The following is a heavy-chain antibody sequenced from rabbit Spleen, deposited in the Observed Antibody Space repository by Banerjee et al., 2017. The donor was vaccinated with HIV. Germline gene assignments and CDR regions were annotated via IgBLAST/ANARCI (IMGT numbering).Heavy chain of an antibody. CDR1: GLDFSSSYW. CDR3: ARDAAGGSYFAL. J-gene: IGHJ4*01. CDR2: IDVIKTGST. Sequence: QEHLVESGGGLVKPGSSLTLTCKASGLDFSSSYWICWVRQAPGKGLEWIACIDVIKTGSTYYATWAKGRFTISESSSTTVTLQMTSLTVADTATYFCARDAAGGSYFALWGPGTLVTVS. D-gene: IGHD8-1*01. V-gene: IGHV1S45*01.